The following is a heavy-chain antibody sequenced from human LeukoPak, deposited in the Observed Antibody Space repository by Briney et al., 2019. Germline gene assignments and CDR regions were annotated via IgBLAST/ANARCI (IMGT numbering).Heavy chain of an antibody. D-gene: IGHD3-10*01. CDR1: SDSISSSGHY. J-gene: IGHJ4*02. CDR2: FYYGGST. V-gene: IGHV4-39*01. Sequence: SETLSLTCSVSSDSISSSGHYWGWLRQSPGKGLEWIGSFYYGGSTFYDPSLKSRVAISVDTSRNRFSLKLISVTAADTAVYYCERHVYGSGTYHNEFMNYFDSWGQGTLVTVSS. CDR3: ERHVYGSGTYHNEFMNYFDS.